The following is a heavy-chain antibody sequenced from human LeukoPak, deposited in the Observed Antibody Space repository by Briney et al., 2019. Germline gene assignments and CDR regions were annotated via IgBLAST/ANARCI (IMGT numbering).Heavy chain of an antibody. J-gene: IGHJ4*02. CDR3: ARGRITFGGVIVLDY. CDR1: DGSISSSNW. Sequence: SETLSLTCAVSDGSISSSNWWSWVRQPPGKGLEWIGEIYHSGSTNYNPSLKSRVTISVDKSKNQFSLKLSSVTAADTAVYYCARGRITFGGVIVLDYWGQATLVTVSS. CDR2: IYHSGST. V-gene: IGHV4-4*02. D-gene: IGHD3-16*02.